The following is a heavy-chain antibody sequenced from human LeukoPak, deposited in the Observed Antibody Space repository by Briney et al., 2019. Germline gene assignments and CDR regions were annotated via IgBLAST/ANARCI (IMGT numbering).Heavy chain of an antibody. Sequence: GGSLRLSCAASGFTFDDYGMSWVRQAPGKGLEWVSGVNWNGGSTGYADPVKGRFTVSRDNAKNSLYLQMNSLRAEDTALYYCARGGYSGYDDYWYFDLWGRGTLVTVSS. CDR2: VNWNGGST. CDR3: ARGGYSGYDDYWYFDL. CDR1: GFTFDDYG. V-gene: IGHV3-20*04. J-gene: IGHJ2*01. D-gene: IGHD5-12*01.